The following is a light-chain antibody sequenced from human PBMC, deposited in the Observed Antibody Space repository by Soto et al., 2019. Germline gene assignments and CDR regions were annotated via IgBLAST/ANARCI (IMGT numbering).Light chain of an antibody. V-gene: IGKV1-39*01. CDR3: QHSYSRT. CDR1: QSISSY. Sequence: DIQMTQSPSSLSASVGDRVTITCRASQSISSYLNWYQQKPGKAPNLLIYAASGLQSGVPSRFSGIGSGTDFTLTISSLQPEDFATYYCQHSYSRTFGQGTKVDIK. J-gene: IGKJ1*01. CDR2: AAS.